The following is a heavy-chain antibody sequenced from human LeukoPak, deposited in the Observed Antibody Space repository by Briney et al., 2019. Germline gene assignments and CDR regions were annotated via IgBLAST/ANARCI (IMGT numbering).Heavy chain of an antibody. Sequence: ASVKVSCKASGGTFTNYAISWVRQAPGQGLEWMGGIIPIFATANYAQKFQGRVTITADESTSTAYMELSSLRSEDTAVYYCARDRPGRYCSTTRCFTAAPFAPWGQGTLVTVSS. J-gene: IGHJ5*02. D-gene: IGHD2-2*02. V-gene: IGHV1-69*13. CDR3: ARDRPGRYCSTTRCFTAAPFAP. CDR1: GGTFTNYA. CDR2: IIPIFATA.